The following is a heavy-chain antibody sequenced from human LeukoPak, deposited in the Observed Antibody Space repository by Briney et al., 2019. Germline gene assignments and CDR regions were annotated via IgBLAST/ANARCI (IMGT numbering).Heavy chain of an antibody. CDR1: GFTFSSYA. Sequence: GGSLRLSCAASGFTFSSYAMSWVRQAPGKGLEWVSAIRNSDGMTYYADSVRGRFTISTDNSKNTLYLQMNSLRAEDTALYYCAKGLERESRLDSWGQGTLVTVSS. CDR2: IRNSDGMT. V-gene: IGHV3-23*01. D-gene: IGHD1-1*01. J-gene: IGHJ4*02. CDR3: AKGLERESRLDS.